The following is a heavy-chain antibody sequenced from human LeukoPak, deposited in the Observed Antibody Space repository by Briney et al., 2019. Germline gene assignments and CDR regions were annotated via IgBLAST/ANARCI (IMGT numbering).Heavy chain of an antibody. CDR3: ARQASCSSTNCYPFDY. Sequence: SETLSLTCTVSGGSISSDYWSWIRQPPGKGLEWIGWISYSGSTTYNPSLRTRVTISVDTSKNQFSLKLSSVTAADTAVYYCARQASCSSTNCYPFDYWGQGTLVTVSS. CDR2: ISYSGST. D-gene: IGHD2-2*01. J-gene: IGHJ4*02. V-gene: IGHV4-59*08. CDR1: GGSISSDY.